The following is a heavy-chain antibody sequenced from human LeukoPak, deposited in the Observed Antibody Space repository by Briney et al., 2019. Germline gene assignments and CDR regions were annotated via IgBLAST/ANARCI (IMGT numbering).Heavy chain of an antibody. Sequence: GRSLRLSCAASGFALQNYAMHWVRQAPGGGLEWVSSVSWDNGHIAYADSVKGRFSSSRDNAKNSLYLQMSSLRPEDTALYYCARGPGWALHKRYFDSWGQGALVIVSS. CDR3: ARGPGWALHKRYFDS. CDR1: GFALQNYA. J-gene: IGHJ4*02. D-gene: IGHD1-26*01. V-gene: IGHV3-9*01. CDR2: VSWDNGHI.